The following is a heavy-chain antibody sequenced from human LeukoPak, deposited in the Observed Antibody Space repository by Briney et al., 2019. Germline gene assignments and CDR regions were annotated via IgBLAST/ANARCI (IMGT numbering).Heavy chain of an antibody. CDR2: ISGSGGGT. V-gene: IGHV3-23*01. Sequence: GGSLRLSCAASGFTFSSYAMSWVRQAPGKGLEWVSVISGSGGGTNYADSVKGRFTVSRDNSKNTLYLQMNSLRAEDTAVYYCAGTIVGKWAIDYWGQGTLVTVSS. J-gene: IGHJ4*02. D-gene: IGHD3-22*01. CDR1: GFTFSSYA. CDR3: AGTIVGKWAIDY.